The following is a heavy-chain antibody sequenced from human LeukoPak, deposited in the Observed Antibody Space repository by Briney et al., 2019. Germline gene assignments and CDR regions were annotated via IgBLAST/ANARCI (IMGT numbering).Heavy chain of an antibody. Sequence: GSVKVSCKASGYTFTSCDINWVRQATGQGVEWMGWMNPNSDNPGYGQSVQGRITMTRDISIGTAYMELSNLTSEDTAIYYWTRGSSGRRDNWGQGTLVTVSA. CDR1: GYTFTSCD. CDR3: TRGSSGRRDN. D-gene: IGHD6-19*01. V-gene: IGHV1-8*01. CDR2: MNPNSDNP. J-gene: IGHJ4*02.